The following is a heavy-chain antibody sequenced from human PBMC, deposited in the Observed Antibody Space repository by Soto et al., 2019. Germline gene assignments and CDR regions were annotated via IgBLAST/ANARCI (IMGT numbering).Heavy chain of an antibody. D-gene: IGHD3-3*01. CDR3: VKWSLGFWSGYYLARSGYFDY. J-gene: IGHJ4*02. V-gene: IGHV3-64D*08. CDR2: ISSNGGST. CDR1: GFTFSSYA. Sequence: GGSLRLSCSAPGFTFSSYAMHWVRQAPGKGLEYVSAISSNGGSTYYADSVKGRFTISRDNSKNTLYLQMSSLRAEDTAVYYCVKWSLGFWSGYYLARSGYFDYWGQGTLVTVSS.